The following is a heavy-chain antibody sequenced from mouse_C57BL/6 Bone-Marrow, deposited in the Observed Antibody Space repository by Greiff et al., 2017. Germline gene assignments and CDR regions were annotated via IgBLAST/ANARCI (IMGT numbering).Heavy chain of an antibody. D-gene: IGHD2-5*01. V-gene: IGHV1-55*01. CDR3: ARSSPYYSNSYWYFDV. Sequence: QVQLQQPGAELVKPGASVKMSCKASGYTFTSYWITWVKQRPGQGLEWIGDIYPGSGSTNYNEKFKSKATLTVDTSSSTAYMQLSSLTSEDSAVYYCARSSPYYSNSYWYFDVWGTGTTVTVSS. J-gene: IGHJ1*03. CDR1: GYTFTSYW. CDR2: IYPGSGST.